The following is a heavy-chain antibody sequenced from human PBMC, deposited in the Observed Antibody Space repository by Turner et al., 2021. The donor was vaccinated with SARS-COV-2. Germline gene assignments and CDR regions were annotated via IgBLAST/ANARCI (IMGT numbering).Heavy chain of an antibody. CDR2: IYYSGST. Sequence: QLQLQESGPGLVKPSETLSLTCTVSGGSIRSSSYYWGWIRQPPGKGLEWIGSIYYSGSTYYNPSLKSRVTISVDTSKNQFSLKLSSVTAADTAVYYCATSTVAGTELNYYGMDVWGQGTTVTVSS. J-gene: IGHJ6*02. V-gene: IGHV4-39*01. CDR3: ATSTVAGTELNYYGMDV. CDR1: GGSIRSSSYY. D-gene: IGHD6-13*01.